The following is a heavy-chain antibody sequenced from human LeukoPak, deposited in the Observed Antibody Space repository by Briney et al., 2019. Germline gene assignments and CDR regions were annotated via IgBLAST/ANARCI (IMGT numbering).Heavy chain of an antibody. D-gene: IGHD3-10*01. J-gene: IGHJ3*02. CDR2: IWYDGSYK. V-gene: IGHV3-33*08. Sequence: GGSLRLSCAASGFTFSSHGMHWVRQAPDKGLEWVAIIWYDGSYKYYADSVQGRFTISRDNSKNTLYLQMNSLRAEDTAVYYCARTITDDHNRLGALDIWGQGTMVTVSS. CDR1: GFTFSSHG. CDR3: ARTITDDHNRLGALDI.